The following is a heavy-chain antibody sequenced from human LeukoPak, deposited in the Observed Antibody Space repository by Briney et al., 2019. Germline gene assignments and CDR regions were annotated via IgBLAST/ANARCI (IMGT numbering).Heavy chain of an antibody. J-gene: IGHJ3*02. CDR1: GGSISSYY. Sequence: SETLSLTCTVSGGSISSYYWSWIRQPPGKGLEWIGYIYYSGSTNYNPSLKSRVTISVDTSKNQFSLKLSSVTAADTAVYYCASLPYSSSWYMGRNAFDIWGQGTMVTVSS. CDR3: ASLPYSSSWYMGRNAFDI. V-gene: IGHV4-59*08. CDR2: IYYSGST. D-gene: IGHD6-13*01.